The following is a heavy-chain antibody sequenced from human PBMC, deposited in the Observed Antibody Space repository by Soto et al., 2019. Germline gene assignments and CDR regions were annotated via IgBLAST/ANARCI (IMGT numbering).Heavy chain of an antibody. D-gene: IGHD3-9*01. CDR3: AKQVPYYDILTGSPTTDAFDI. Sequence: GGSLRLSCAASGFTFSGYAMSWVRQAPGKGLEWVSAISGSGGSTYYADSVKGRFTISRDNSKNTLYLQMNSLRAEDTAVYYCAKQVPYYDILTGSPTTDAFDIWGQGTMVTVSS. CDR2: ISGSGGST. J-gene: IGHJ3*02. CDR1: GFTFSGYA. V-gene: IGHV3-23*01.